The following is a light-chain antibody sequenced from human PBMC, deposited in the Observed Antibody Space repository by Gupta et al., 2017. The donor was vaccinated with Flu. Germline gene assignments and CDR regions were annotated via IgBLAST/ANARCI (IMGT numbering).Light chain of an antibody. CDR1: SSDVATYNL. Sequence: SSDVATYNLAAWYQRYPGKAPKLIIYEVTKRPSGVAARLSGSKSGNTAALTISGLQAEDEADYYCCSYARGSLYYVFGGGTKVTVL. CDR2: EVT. CDR3: CSYARGSLYYV. V-gene: IGLV2-23*02. J-gene: IGLJ1*01.